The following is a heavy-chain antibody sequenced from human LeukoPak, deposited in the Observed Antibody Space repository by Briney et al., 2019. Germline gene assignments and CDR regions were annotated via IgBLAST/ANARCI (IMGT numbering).Heavy chain of an antibody. J-gene: IGHJ4*02. V-gene: IGHV4-34*01. CDR1: GGSFSGYY. CDR3: ARTPYY. Sequence: SETLSLTCAVYGGSFSGYYWSWIRQPPGKGLEWIGEINHSGSTNYNPSLKSRVTISVDTSKNQFSLKLSSVTAADTAVYYCARTPYYWGQGTLVTVSS. CDR2: INHSGST.